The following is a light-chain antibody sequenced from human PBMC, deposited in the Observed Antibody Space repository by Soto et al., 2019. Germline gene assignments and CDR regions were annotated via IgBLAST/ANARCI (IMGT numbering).Light chain of an antibody. J-gene: IGLJ1*01. Sequence: QSALTQPPSVSGSPGQSVTISCTGTSSDVGSYNRVSWYQQSPGTAPKLMLYEVSNRPSGVPDRFSGSKSGNTASLTISGLQAEDEADYYCSLYTSSSTYVFGTGTQLTVL. CDR1: SSDVGSYNR. V-gene: IGLV2-18*01. CDR3: SLYTSSSTYV. CDR2: EVS.